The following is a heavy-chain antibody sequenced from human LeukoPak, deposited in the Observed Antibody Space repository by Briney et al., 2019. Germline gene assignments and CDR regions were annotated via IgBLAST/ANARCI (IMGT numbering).Heavy chain of an antibody. J-gene: IGHJ5*02. V-gene: IGHV3-64*01. Sequence: GGSLRLSCAAYGFTFSSYAMHWVRQAPGKGLEYVSAISSNGGSTYYANSVKGRFTISRDNSKNTLYLQMGSLRAEDMAVYYCARGRADIVVVPAAPNWFDPWGQGTLVTVSS. CDR1: GFTFSSYA. D-gene: IGHD2-2*01. CDR3: ARGRADIVVVPAAPNWFDP. CDR2: ISSNGGST.